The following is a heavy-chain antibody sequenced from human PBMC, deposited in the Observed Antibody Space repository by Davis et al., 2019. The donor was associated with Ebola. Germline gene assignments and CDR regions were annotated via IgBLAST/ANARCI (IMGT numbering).Heavy chain of an antibody. V-gene: IGHV3-23*01. Sequence: PGGSLRLSCAASGFTFSSYAMSWVRQAPGKGLEWVSAISGSGGSTYYADSVKGRFTISRDNSKNTLYLQMNSLRAEDTAVYYCAKDYITMIVVVIGDAFDIWGQGTMVTVSS. CDR3: AKDYITMIVVVIGDAFDI. CDR1: GFTFSSYA. J-gene: IGHJ3*02. D-gene: IGHD3-22*01. CDR2: ISGSGGST.